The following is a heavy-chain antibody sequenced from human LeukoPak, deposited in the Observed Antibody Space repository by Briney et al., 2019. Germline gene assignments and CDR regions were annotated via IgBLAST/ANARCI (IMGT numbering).Heavy chain of an antibody. D-gene: IGHD3-16*02. CDR2: ISAYNGNT. CDR3: ARDNSVGDIAWWFDP. CDR1: GYTFTSYG. Sequence: GASVKVSFKASGYTFTSYGISCVRQAPGQGLEWMVWISAYNGNTNYAQKFQGRVTMTRDMSTTTDYMELSSLRSEDTAVYYCARDNSVGDIAWWFDPWGQGTLVTVSS. V-gene: IGHV1-18*01. J-gene: IGHJ5*02.